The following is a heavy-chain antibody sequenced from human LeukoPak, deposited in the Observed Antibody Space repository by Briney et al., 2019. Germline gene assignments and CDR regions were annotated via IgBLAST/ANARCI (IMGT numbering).Heavy chain of an antibody. CDR1: GGTFSSYA. CDR2: IIPILGIA. Sequence: SVKVSCKASGGTFSSYAISWVRQAPGQGLEWMGRIIPILGIANYAQKFQGRVTITADKSTSTAYMELSSLRSEDPAVYYCARDESIAARVVFDPRGQGTLVTVSS. V-gene: IGHV1-69*04. CDR3: ARDESIAARVVFDP. J-gene: IGHJ5*02. D-gene: IGHD6-6*01.